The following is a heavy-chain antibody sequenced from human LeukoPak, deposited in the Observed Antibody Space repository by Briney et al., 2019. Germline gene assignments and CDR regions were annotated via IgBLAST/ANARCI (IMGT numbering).Heavy chain of an antibody. CDR1: GCTFSSYA. D-gene: IGHD3-3*01. CDR3: AREGVTICGMVRTQTTKSPHRFDP. CDR2: MIPIFGTA. Sequence: ASVKVSCKASGCTFSSYAISWVRQAPGQGLEWMGGMIPIFGTANYAQNLQARVTMTRDMSTSTVYMEQSSLRSEDTAVYSCAREGVTICGMVRTQTTKSPHRFDPWGQGTLVTVSS. V-gene: IGHV1-69*06. J-gene: IGHJ5*02.